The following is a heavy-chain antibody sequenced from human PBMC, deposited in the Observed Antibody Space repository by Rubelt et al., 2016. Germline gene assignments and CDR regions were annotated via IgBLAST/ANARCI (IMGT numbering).Heavy chain of an antibody. CDR3: ARDLTSSHPFDY. Sequence: QVQLVQSGAEVKKPGASVKVSCTASGYTFIGSYLHWVRQAPGHGLAWMGIINPSGGRTNYAQKFQGRVTMTRDTSTNTVYMELSSLRSEDTAVYYCARDLTSSHPFDYWGQGTLVTVYS. J-gene: IGHJ4*02. CDR1: GYTFIGSY. D-gene: IGHD2-2*01. CDR2: INPSGGRT. V-gene: IGHV1-46*01.